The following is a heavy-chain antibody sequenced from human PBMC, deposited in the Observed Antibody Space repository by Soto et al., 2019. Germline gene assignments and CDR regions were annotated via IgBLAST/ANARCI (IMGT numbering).Heavy chain of an antibody. CDR1: GFTFSSYA. V-gene: IGHV3-30-3*01. J-gene: IGHJ6*02. Sequence: GGSLRLSCAASGFTFSSYAMHWVRQAQGKGREWVAVISYDGSNKYYADSVKGRFTISRDNSKNTLYLQMNSLRAEDTAVYYCARDYIVVVTANYYYGMDVWGQGTTVTVSS. D-gene: IGHD2-21*02. CDR2: ISYDGSNK. CDR3: ARDYIVVVTANYYYGMDV.